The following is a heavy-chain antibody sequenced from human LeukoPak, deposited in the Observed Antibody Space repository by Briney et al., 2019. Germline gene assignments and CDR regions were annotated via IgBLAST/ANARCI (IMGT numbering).Heavy chain of an antibody. V-gene: IGHV4-31*03. CDR2: IYYSGST. CDR1: GGSISIGGYY. Sequence: SQTLSLTCTVSGGSISIGGYYWSWIRQHPGKGLEWIGYIYYSGSTYYNPSLKSRVTMSVDTSKNQFSLKLSSVTAADTAVYYCARATVTTFNAFDIWGQGTMVTVSS. J-gene: IGHJ3*02. CDR3: ARATVTTFNAFDI. D-gene: IGHD4-17*01.